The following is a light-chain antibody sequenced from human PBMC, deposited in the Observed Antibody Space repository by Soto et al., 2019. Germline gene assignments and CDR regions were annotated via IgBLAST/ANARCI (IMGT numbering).Light chain of an antibody. CDR2: DTS. J-gene: IGKJ5*01. CDR3: QQYGTSEII. V-gene: IGKV3-20*01. CDR1: QSLTNSF. Sequence: VLTKSPLSLPVTPGEPASISCRASQSLTNSFIAWYQQRPGQAPRLLIYDTSSRASGIPDRFSGSGSGTDFTLTISRLETEDFAVFYCQQYGTSEIIFGQGTRLEIK.